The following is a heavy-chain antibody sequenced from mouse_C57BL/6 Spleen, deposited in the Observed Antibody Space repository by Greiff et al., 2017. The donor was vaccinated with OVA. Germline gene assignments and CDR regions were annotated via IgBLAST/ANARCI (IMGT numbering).Heavy chain of an antibody. Sequence: GGGLVRPKGSLKLSCAASGFSFNTYAMNWVRQAPGKGLEWVARIRSKSNNYATYYADSVKDRFTISRDDSESMLYLQMNNLKTEDTAMYYCVSYDYDVWGQGTLVTVSA. CDR3: VSYDYDV. CDR1: GFSFNTYA. D-gene: IGHD2-4*01. J-gene: IGHJ3*01. V-gene: IGHV10-1*01. CDR2: IRSKSNNYAT.